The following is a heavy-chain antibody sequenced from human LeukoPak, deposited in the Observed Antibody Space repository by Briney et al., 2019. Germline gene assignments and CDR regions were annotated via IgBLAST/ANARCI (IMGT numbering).Heavy chain of an antibody. CDR2: IRYDGSNK. CDR1: GFTFSSYG. CDR3: AKDQRHYYDSSGYFIDY. Sequence: GGSLRLSCAASGFTFSSYGMHWVRQAPGKGLEWVAFIRYDGSNKYYADSVKGRFTISRDNSKSTLYLQMNSLRAEDTAVYYCAKDQRHYYDSSGYFIDYWGQGTLVTVSS. J-gene: IGHJ4*02. V-gene: IGHV3-30*02. D-gene: IGHD3-22*01.